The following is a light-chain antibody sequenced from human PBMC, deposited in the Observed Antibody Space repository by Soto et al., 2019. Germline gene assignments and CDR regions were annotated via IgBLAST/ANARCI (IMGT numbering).Light chain of an antibody. Sequence: IVMTQSPATLSVSPGERVTLSCRASETVRTNLAWFQQKPGQTPRLLIFGASTRATGIPTRFTGSGSETEFTLTIGSLQSEDLAVYYCQPYYNWPPYTFGQGTKLEIK. V-gene: IGKV3-15*01. CDR1: ETVRTN. J-gene: IGKJ2*01. CDR3: QPYYNWPPYT. CDR2: GAS.